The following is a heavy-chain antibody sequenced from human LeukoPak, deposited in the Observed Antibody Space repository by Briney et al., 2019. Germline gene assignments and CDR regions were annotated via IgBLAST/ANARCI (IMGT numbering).Heavy chain of an antibody. CDR2: IYHSGST. J-gene: IGHJ6*03. V-gene: IGHV4-38-2*02. CDR3: ASLDGDAKKKGYYYYMDV. CDR1: GYSISSGYY. D-gene: IGHD4-17*01. Sequence: SETLSLTCTVSGYSISSGYYWGWIRQPPGKGLEWIGSIYHSGSTYYNPSLKSRVTISVDTSKNQFSLKLSSVTAADTAVYYCASLDGDAKKKGYYYYMDVWGKGTTVTVSS.